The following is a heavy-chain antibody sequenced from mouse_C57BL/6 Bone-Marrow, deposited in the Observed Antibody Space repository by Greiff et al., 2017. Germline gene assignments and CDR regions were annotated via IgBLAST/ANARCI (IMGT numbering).Heavy chain of an antibody. D-gene: IGHD1-1*01. CDR3: ARYRFHYYGSSPYAMDY. J-gene: IGHJ4*01. Sequence: EVQLQQSGPELVKPGASVKIPCKASGYTFTDYNMDWVKQSHGKSLEWIGDINPNNGGTIYNQKFKGKATLTVDKSSSTAYMELRSLTSEDTAVYYCARYRFHYYGSSPYAMDYWGQGTSVTVSS. CDR2: INPNNGGT. CDR1: GYTFTDYN. V-gene: IGHV1-18*01.